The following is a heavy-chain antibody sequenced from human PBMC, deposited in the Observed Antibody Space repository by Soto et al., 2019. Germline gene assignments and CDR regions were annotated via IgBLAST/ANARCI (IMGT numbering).Heavy chain of an antibody. V-gene: IGHV4-39*01. Sequence: PSETLSLTCTVSGVSISSTEYYWGWIRQPPGKGLEWIGSIYYLANTNYSPSLKSRVTISVDTSKDQFSLNLRSVTAADTAVYYCARRQTVTTSFDYWGQGTLVTVSS. J-gene: IGHJ4*02. CDR1: GVSISSTEYY. D-gene: IGHD4-17*01. CDR2: IYYLANT. CDR3: ARRQTVTTSFDY.